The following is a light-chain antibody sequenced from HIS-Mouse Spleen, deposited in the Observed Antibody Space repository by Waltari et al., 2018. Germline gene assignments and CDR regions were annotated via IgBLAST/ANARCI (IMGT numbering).Light chain of an antibody. J-gene: IGLJ3*02. CDR2: SNN. CDR1: SPIIGCNS. CDR3: AAWDDSLNGWV. V-gene: IGLV1-44*01. Sequence: QSVLTQPPSASGTPGQRVTISCSGSSPIIGCNSVHWYQQLPGTAPKLLIYSNNQRPSGVPDRFSGSKSGTSASLAISGLQSEDEADYYCAAWDDSLNGWVFGGGTKLTVL.